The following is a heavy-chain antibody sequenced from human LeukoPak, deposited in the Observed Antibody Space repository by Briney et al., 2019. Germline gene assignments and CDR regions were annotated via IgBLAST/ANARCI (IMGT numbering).Heavy chain of an antibody. CDR3: ARGYCGGDCRIALFRDI. J-gene: IGHJ3*02. D-gene: IGHD2-21*01. Sequence: SETLSLTCTVSGGSISSYYWSWIRQPPGKGLEWIGYIYYSGSTNYNPSLKSRVTISVDTSKNQFSLKLSSVTAADTAVYYCARGYCGGDCRIALFRDIWGQGTMVTVSS. CDR1: GGSISSYY. CDR2: IYYSGST. V-gene: IGHV4-59*01.